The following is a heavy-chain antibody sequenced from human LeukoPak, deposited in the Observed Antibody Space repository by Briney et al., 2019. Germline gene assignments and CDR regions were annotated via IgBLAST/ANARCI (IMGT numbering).Heavy chain of an antibody. Sequence: PSETLSLTCAVSGYSISSGYYWGWIRQPPGKGLEWSGSIYHSGSTYYNPSLKSRVTISVDTSKNQFSLKLSSVTAADTAVYYCARHDGYYDFWSGFAGAFDIWGQGTMVTVSS. V-gene: IGHV4-38-2*01. J-gene: IGHJ3*02. CDR3: ARHDGYYDFWSGFAGAFDI. CDR2: IYHSGST. D-gene: IGHD3-3*01. CDR1: GYSISSGYY.